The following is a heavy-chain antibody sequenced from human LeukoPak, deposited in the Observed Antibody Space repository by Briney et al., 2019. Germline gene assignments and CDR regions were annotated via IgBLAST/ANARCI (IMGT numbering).Heavy chain of an antibody. D-gene: IGHD3-16*01. CDR3: ASGSLASYFDH. V-gene: IGHV1-2*02. CDR2: INPNSGGT. CDR1: GYTFTGYY. Sequence: ASLKVPCKAAGYTFTGYYMHWVRQAPGQGLEWMGWINPNSGGTKYVQKFQGRVTMTRDTSISTAYMELSRLRSDDTAVYYCASGSLASYFDHWGQGTLVTVSS. J-gene: IGHJ4*02.